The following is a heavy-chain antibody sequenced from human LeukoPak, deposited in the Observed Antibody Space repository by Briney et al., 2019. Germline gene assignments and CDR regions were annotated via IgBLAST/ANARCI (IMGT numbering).Heavy chain of an antibody. D-gene: IGHD3-10*02. CDR3: ARDCSRMSQGDYNYYMDV. J-gene: IGHJ6*03. Sequence: GGSLRLSCAASRFTFSDYSMSWIRQAPGKGLEWVSYITSTGTTIDYADSVKGRFTISRDNAKNSLYLQMNSLRAEDTAVYYCARDCSRMSQGDYNYYMDVWGKGTTVTVSS. CDR1: RFTFSDYS. V-gene: IGHV3-11*04. CDR2: ITSTGTTI.